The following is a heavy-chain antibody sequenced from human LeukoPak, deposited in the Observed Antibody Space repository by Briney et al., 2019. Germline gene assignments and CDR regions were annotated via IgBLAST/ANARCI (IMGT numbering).Heavy chain of an antibody. Sequence: SETLSLTCTVSGGSISSSSYYWGWIRQPPGKGLEWTGSIYYSGSTFYNPSLKSQVTISVDTSKNQFSLKLSSVTAADTAVYYCARQRGYCSGSNCNQYFDYWGQGTLVTLSS. D-gene: IGHD2-15*01. CDR2: IYYSGST. V-gene: IGHV4-39*01. CDR1: GGSISSSSYY. J-gene: IGHJ4*02. CDR3: ARQRGYCSGSNCNQYFDY.